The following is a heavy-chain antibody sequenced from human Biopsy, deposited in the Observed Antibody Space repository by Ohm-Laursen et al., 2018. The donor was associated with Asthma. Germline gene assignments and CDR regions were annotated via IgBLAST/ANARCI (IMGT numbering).Heavy chain of an antibody. CDR2: INVEGTTT. V-gene: IGHV3-74*01. CDR1: GFTFGNFW. Sequence: SLRLSCAASGFTFGNFWMSWGRQTPGKGLVWVSRINVEGTTTNYADSVKGRFTISRDNAKNTLYLQMNSLRAEDTAVYYCARAYGGSFFSGSFDIWGQGTMVTVSS. J-gene: IGHJ3*02. D-gene: IGHD4-23*01. CDR3: ARAYGGSFFSGSFDI.